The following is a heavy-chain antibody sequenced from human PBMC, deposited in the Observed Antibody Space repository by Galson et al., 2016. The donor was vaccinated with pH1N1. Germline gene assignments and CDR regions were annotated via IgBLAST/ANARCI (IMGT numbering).Heavy chain of an antibody. CDR2: IDPSNGGT. Sequence: SVKVSCKASGYIFTSDYFHWVRQAPGQGLEWMGVIDPSNGGTAFAQKLQGLVTMTRDTSTSTVYMELRGLKSEDTAVYYCIRDLGRLRDFWGQGTRVTVSS. CDR3: IRDLGRLRDF. D-gene: IGHD3-16*01. J-gene: IGHJ4*02. V-gene: IGHV1-46*03. CDR1: GYIFTSDY.